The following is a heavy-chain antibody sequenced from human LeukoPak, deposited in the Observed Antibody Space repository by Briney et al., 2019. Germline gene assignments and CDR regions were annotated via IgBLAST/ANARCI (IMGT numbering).Heavy chain of an antibody. CDR3: ARRPSIPMTTVTKDWFDP. V-gene: IGHV4-39*01. Sequence: SETLSLTCTVSGGSISSSSYYWGWIRQPPGKGLEWIGSIYYSGSTYYNPSLKSRVTISVDTSKNQFSLKLSSVTAADTAVYYCARRPSIPMTTVTKDWFDPWGQGTLVTVSS. J-gene: IGHJ5*02. CDR1: GGSISSSSYY. CDR2: IYYSGST. D-gene: IGHD4-17*01.